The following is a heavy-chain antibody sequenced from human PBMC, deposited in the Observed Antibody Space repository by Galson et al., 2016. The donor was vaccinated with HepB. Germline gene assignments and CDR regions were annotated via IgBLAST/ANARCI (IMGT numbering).Heavy chain of an antibody. V-gene: IGHV3-23*01. Sequence: SLRLSCAGSGFTFSRSGMTWVRQSPGKGLEDVSSIRMSGNSRDYAESVKGRFTISRDNSRSMLFLQMNSLKTEDTGVYYCVRGSTAPDVWGKGTTVTVSS. D-gene: IGHD3-16*01. CDR1: GFTFSRSG. CDR3: VRGSTAPDV. J-gene: IGHJ6*04. CDR2: IRMSGNSR.